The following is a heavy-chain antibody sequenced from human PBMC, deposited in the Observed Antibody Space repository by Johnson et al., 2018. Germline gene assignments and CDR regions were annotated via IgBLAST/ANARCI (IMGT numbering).Heavy chain of an antibody. J-gene: IGHJ3*02. CDR1: GGSISTSNW. CDR3: ARPNDDYKRPREAFDI. V-gene: IGHV4-4*02. Sequence: QVQLQESGPGLVKPSGTLSLSCAVSGGSISTSNWWSWVRQPPGKGLEWIGEIYHSGSTNYNPSLKSRVTISVDKSKNQFSLKLRSVTAADTAVDYCARPNDDYKRPREAFDIWGQGTMVTVSS. D-gene: IGHD4-17*01. CDR2: IYHSGST.